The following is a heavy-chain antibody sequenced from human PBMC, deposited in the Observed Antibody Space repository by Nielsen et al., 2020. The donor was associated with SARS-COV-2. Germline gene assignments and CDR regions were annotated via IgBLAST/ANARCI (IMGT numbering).Heavy chain of an antibody. CDR2: IYYSGST. D-gene: IGHD3-10*01. Sequence: SETLSLTCTVSGGSISSSSYYWGWIRQPPGKGLEWIGSIYYSGSTYYNPSLKSRVTISVDTSKNQFSLKLSSVTAADTAVYYCARMVRGDNYFDYWGQGTLVTVSS. J-gene: IGHJ4*02. CDR3: ARMVRGDNYFDY. CDR1: GGSISSSSYY. V-gene: IGHV4-39*01.